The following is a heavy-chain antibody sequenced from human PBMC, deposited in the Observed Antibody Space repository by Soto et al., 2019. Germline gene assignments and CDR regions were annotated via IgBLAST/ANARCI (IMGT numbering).Heavy chain of an antibody. V-gene: IGHV4-4*02. CDR1: GGSINSFNW. CDR3: TKGGLTGGDY. Sequence: SETLSLTCTVSGGSINSFNWWSWVRQPPGKGLEWIGEISLGGNTSYNPSLKSRVAISIDRSKNQFSLNLNSVTAADTAVYYCTKGGLTGGDYWGQGTLVTVSS. J-gene: IGHJ4*02. CDR2: ISLGGNT. D-gene: IGHD3-10*01.